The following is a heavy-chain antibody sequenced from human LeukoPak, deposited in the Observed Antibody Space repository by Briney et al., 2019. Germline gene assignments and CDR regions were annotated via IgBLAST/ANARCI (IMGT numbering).Heavy chain of an antibody. CDR3: ARVPRIAAKPTSFDY. Sequence: SETLSLTCTVSAGSIITISYYWGWIRPPPGKGLEWIGTIHYSGSTYYNPSLKSRVTISVDTSRNQFSLKLSSVTAADTAVYYCARVPRIAAKPTSFDYWGQGTLVTVSS. D-gene: IGHD6-13*01. CDR2: IHYSGST. CDR1: AGSIITISYY. J-gene: IGHJ4*02. V-gene: IGHV4-39*07.